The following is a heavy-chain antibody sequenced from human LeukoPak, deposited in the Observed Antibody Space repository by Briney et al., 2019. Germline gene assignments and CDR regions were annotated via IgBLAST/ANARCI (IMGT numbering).Heavy chain of an antibody. CDR3: ARAGVADQGNWFDP. V-gene: IGHV4-59*08. D-gene: IGHD6-19*01. Sequence: KTSETLSLTCTVSGGSISSYYWSWIRQPPGKGLEWIGYIYYSGSTNYNPSLKSRVTISVDTSKNQLSLKLSSVTAADTAVYYCARAGVADQGNWFDPWGQGTLVTVSS. CDR1: GGSISSYY. CDR2: IYYSGST. J-gene: IGHJ5*02.